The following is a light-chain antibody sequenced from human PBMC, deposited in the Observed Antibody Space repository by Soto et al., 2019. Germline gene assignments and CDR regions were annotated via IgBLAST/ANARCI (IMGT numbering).Light chain of an antibody. J-gene: IGKJ1*01. V-gene: IGKV3-15*01. CDR1: QTVSSN. CDR3: QQYNNWPQT. CDR2: GAS. Sequence: EIVMTQSPAILSVSPGDGDTLSSRASQTVSSNLAWYQQKPGQAPRLLIYGASTRATGIPARFSGSGSGTEFTLTISILQSEDFAVYYCQQYNNWPQTFGQGTKVEIK.